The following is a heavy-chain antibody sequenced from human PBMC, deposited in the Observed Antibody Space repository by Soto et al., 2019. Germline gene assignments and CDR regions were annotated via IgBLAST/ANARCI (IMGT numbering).Heavy chain of an antibody. J-gene: IGHJ5*02. CDR3: AIERSGYSYGYPWFDP. D-gene: IGHD5-18*01. V-gene: IGHV1-69*12. CDR1: GGTFSNYA. Sequence: QVQLVQSGAAVKKPGSSVKVSCKASGGTFSNYAVSWVRQAPGQGLEWMGGIIPIFGTANYAQKFQGRVTITADESTSTAYVVLSSLRSDDTAVYYCAIERSGYSYGYPWFDPWGQGTLVTVSS. CDR2: IIPIFGTA.